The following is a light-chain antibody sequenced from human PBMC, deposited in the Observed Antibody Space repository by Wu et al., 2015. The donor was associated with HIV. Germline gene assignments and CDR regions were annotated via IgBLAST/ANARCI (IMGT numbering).Light chain of an antibody. CDR2: GAS. V-gene: IGKV3-15*01. Sequence: MLMTQSPATLSVSPGERATLSCRASKSVERDLVWYQQKPGQAPKIIIYGASTRATGIPARFSGSGSGTEFTLTISSVQSEDFAVYICQQYYEWPAFGQGTKVEIK. J-gene: IGKJ1*01. CDR3: QQYYEWPA. CDR1: KSVERD.